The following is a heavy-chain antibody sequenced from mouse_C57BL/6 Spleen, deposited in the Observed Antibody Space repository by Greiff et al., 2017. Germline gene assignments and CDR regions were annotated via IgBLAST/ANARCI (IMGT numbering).Heavy chain of an antibody. CDR2: INPNYGTT. CDR3: ASPYDYDRFAY. V-gene: IGHV1-39*01. D-gene: IGHD2-4*01. Sequence: VQLQQSGPELVKPGASVKISCKASGYSFTDYDMTWVKQSNGKSLEWIGVINPNYGTTSYNQKFKGKATLPVDQSSSKAYMQLHSLTSEDSAVYYCASPYDYDRFAYWGQGTLVTVSA. CDR1: GYSFTDYD. J-gene: IGHJ3*01.